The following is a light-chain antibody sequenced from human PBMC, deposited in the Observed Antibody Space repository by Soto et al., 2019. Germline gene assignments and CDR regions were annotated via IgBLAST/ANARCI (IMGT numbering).Light chain of an antibody. Sequence: QLVLTQPPSASGTPGQRVTISCTGTSGDVGGYNFVSWYQQHPGKAPKLIIYEVSNRPSGVSNRFSGSKSGNSASLTISGLQPEDEADYYCSSYTNTSPLVLFGGGTKVTVL. V-gene: IGLV2-14*01. CDR3: SSYTNTSPLVL. J-gene: IGLJ2*01. CDR1: SGDVGGYNF. CDR2: EVS.